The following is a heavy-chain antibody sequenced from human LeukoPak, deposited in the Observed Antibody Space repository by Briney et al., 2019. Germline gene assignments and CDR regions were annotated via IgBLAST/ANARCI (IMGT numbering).Heavy chain of an antibody. Sequence: SETLSLTCTVSGGSISSGSYYWSWIRQPAGKGLEWIGRIYTSGSTNYNPSLKSRVTISVDTSKNQFSLKLSSVTAADTAVYYCARHEDGSGKPRPYYYYYMDVWGKGTTVTISS. V-gene: IGHV4-61*02. CDR2: IYTSGST. D-gene: IGHD3-10*01. J-gene: IGHJ6*03. CDR1: GGSISSGSYY. CDR3: ARHEDGSGKPRPYYYYYMDV.